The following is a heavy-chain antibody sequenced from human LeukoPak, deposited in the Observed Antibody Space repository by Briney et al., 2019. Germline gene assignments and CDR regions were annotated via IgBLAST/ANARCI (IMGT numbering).Heavy chain of an antibody. V-gene: IGHV3-21*01. Sequence: GGSLRLSCAASGFTFSSYSMNWVRQAPGKGLEWVSSISSSSYIYYADSVKGRFTISRDNAKNSLYLQMNSLRAEDTAVYYCARARNLVGATCFDYWGQGTLVTVSS. CDR3: ARARNLVGATCFDY. CDR1: GFTFSSYS. D-gene: IGHD1-26*01. CDR2: ISSSSYI. J-gene: IGHJ4*02.